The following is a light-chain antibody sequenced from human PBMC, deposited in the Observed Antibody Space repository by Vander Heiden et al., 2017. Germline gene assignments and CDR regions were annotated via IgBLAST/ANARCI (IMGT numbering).Light chain of an antibody. J-gene: IGKJ2*01. CDR1: QSISAD. Sequence: EIVLTQAPATLSLSPGERASLSCSASQSISADLAWYRQEPGRAPRLHIYDASNRATGIPARFSGSGSGTDFTLTISTLEPEDLAVYFCQQRNSWPRTISQGTKVEI. CDR3: QQRNSWPRT. V-gene: IGKV3-11*01. CDR2: DAS.